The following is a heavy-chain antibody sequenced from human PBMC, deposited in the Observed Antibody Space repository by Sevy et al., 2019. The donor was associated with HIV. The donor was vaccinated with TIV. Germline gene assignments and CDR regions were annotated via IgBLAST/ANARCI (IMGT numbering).Heavy chain of an antibody. D-gene: IGHD3-9*01. CDR3: ARDLGLGIQFDY. J-gene: IGHJ4*02. V-gene: IGHV4-38-2*02. CDR1: GYSFGSIYY. Sequence: SETLSLICTVSGYSFGSIYYWGWIRQPPGKGLEWIGSVYHSGSTYYNPPLKSRVTISVDTSKNRFSLKVTSVTAADTAVYYCARDLGLGIQFDYWGQGTLVTVSS. CDR2: VYHSGST.